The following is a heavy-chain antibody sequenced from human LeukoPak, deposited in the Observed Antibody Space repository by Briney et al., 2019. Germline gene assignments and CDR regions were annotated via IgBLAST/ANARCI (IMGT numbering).Heavy chain of an antibody. Sequence: GGSLRLSCAASGFTFSSYSMNWVRQAPGKGLEWLSYISSSSSSIFYADSVKGRFTISRDNSKNTLYLQMNSLRAEDTAVYYCAKSKPTYDFWSGYYYFDYWGQGTLVTVSS. CDR1: GFTFSSYS. CDR3: AKSKPTYDFWSGYYYFDY. J-gene: IGHJ4*02. CDR2: ISSSSSSI. D-gene: IGHD3-3*01. V-gene: IGHV3-48*01.